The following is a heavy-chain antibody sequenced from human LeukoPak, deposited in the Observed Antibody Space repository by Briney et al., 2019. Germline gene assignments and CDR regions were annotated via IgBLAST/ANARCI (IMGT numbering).Heavy chain of an antibody. CDR1: GFTFSSYA. D-gene: IGHD2-2*01. V-gene: IGHV3-23*01. Sequence: GGSLRLSCAASGFTFSSYAMSWVRQAPGKGLEWVSAISGSGGSTYYADSVKGRFTISRDNSKNTLYLQMNSLRAEDTAVYYCAKVSRLVVVPAAMLDYWGQGIQVTVPS. CDR3: AKVSRLVVVPAAMLDY. J-gene: IGHJ4*02. CDR2: ISGSGGST.